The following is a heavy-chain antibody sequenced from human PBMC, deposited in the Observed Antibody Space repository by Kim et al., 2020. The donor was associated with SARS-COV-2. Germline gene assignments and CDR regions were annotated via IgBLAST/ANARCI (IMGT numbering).Heavy chain of an antibody. V-gene: IGHV4-59*13. CDR3: ASSSTMVRGAPLRFDP. J-gene: IGHJ5*02. CDR2: IYYSGST. CDR1: GGSISSYY. Sequence: SETLSLTCTVSGGSISSYYWSWIRQPPGKGLEWIGYIYYSGSTNYNPSLKSRVTISVDTSKNQFSLKLSSVTAADTAVYYCASSSTMVRGAPLRFDPWGQGTLVTVSS. D-gene: IGHD3-10*01.